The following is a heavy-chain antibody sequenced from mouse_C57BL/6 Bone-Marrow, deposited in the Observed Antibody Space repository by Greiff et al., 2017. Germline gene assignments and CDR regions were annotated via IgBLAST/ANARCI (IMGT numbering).Heavy chain of an antibody. CDR1: GYTFTSYW. D-gene: IGHD2-4*01. CDR2: IDPSDSET. Sequence: QVQLQQPGAELVRPGSSVKLSCKASGYTFTSYWMHWVKQRPIQGLEWIGNIDPSDSETHYNQKFKDKATLTVDKSSSTAYMQLRSLTSEDAAVYYCARDDYDPAWFAYWGQGTLVTVSA. V-gene: IGHV1-52*01. CDR3: ARDDYDPAWFAY. J-gene: IGHJ3*01.